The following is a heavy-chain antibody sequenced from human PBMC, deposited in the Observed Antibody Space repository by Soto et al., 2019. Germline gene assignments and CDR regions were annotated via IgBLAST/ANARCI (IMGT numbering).Heavy chain of an antibody. Sequence: EVQLVESGGGLVQPGGSLRLSCAASGFTFTTHWMHWVRQVPEKGLAWVARINGDGSETTYADSVRGRLTISRDNAKNTLYLQLNNMRVEDTAVYYCSADFPHDGTVGGDYWGQGTLVTVSS. CDR2: INGDGSET. CDR1: GFTFTTHW. CDR3: SADFPHDGTVGGDY. V-gene: IGHV3-74*01. J-gene: IGHJ4*02. D-gene: IGHD3-22*01.